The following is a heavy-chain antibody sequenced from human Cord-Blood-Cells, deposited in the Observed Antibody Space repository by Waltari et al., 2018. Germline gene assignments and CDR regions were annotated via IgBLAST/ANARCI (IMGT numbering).Heavy chain of an antibody. CDR2: ISAYNGNT. D-gene: IGHD1-26*01. CDR1: GYIFTSYG. Sequence: QVQLAPAGAEVKKRGASAKVACKAYGYIFTSYGTNRVRQAPGQGLEWRGWISAYNGNTNYAQKLQGRVTMTTDTSTSTAYMELRSRRSYDTAVYYCATAVGATNVDYWGQGTLVTLSS. V-gene: IGHV1-18*01. CDR3: ATAVGATNVDY. J-gene: IGHJ4*02.